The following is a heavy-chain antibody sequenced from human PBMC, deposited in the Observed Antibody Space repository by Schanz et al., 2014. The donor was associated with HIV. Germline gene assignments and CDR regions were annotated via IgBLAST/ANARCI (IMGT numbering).Heavy chain of an antibody. V-gene: IGHV3-30*18. Sequence: QVQLVESGGGVVQPGRSLKLSCAASGFSLSCCGMHWVRQAPGKGLEWVAGISYDGRNKYYADSVKGRFTISRDNSKNTLYLQMNSLRAEDTAVYYCAKDPNDREKAFDYWGQGTLVTVSS. J-gene: IGHJ4*02. CDR1: GFSLSCCG. CDR2: ISYDGRNK. CDR3: AKDPNDREKAFDY. D-gene: IGHD3-22*01.